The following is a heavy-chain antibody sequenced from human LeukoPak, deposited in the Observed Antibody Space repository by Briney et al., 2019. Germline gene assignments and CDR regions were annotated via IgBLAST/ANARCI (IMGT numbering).Heavy chain of an antibody. CDR1: AFTFSSYA. CDR2: ISGSGGST. D-gene: IGHD4-17*01. Sequence: PVGSLRLSCAASAFTFSSYAMSWVRQAPGKGLEWVSAISGSGGSTYYADSVKGRFTISRDNSKNTLYLQMNSLRAEDTAVYYCAKAKFGDYSFDAVDIWGQGTMVTVSS. V-gene: IGHV3-23*01. J-gene: IGHJ3*02. CDR3: AKAKFGDYSFDAVDI.